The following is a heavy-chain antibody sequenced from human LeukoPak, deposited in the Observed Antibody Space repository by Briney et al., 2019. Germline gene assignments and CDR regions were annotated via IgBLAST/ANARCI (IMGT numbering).Heavy chain of an antibody. CDR2: IYYSGST. CDR3: ARGRSSSSWYDYYYYYMDF. V-gene: IGHV4-59*11. CDR1: GGSISIHY. D-gene: IGHD6-13*01. J-gene: IGHJ6*03. Sequence: SETLSLTCTVSGGSISIHYWSWIRQPPGKGLEWIGYIYYSGSTNYNPSLQSRVTISVDTSKTQFSLKLSSVSAADTAVYYCARGRSSSSWYDYYYYYMDFWGKGTTVTVSS.